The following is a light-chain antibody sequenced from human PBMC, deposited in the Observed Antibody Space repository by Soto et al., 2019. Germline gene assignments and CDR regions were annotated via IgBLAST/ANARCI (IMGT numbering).Light chain of an antibody. CDR1: QSISSW. V-gene: IGKV1-5*03. CDR2: KAS. CDR3: QHYNTYPWT. Sequence: DIHMTQFPSLPPAPLWDRVTIPLRASQSISSWLAWYQQKPGKAPNLLTYKASHLENGVPSRFSGSGSGTEFTLTISSPQPGDFATYYCQHYNTYPWTFGQGTKVDI. J-gene: IGKJ1*01.